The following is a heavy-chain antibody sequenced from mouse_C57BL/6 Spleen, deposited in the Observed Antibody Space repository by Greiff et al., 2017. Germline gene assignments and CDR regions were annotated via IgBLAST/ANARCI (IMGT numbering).Heavy chain of an antibody. Sequence: VQLQQPGAELVMPGASVKLSCKASGYTFTSYWMHWVKQRPGQGLEWIGEIDPSASYTNYNQKFKGKSTLTVDKSSSTAYMQLSSLTSEDSAVYYCARRGPHAMDYWGQGTSVTVSS. CDR2: IDPSASYT. CDR3: ARRGPHAMDY. CDR1: GYTFTSYW. V-gene: IGHV1-69*01. J-gene: IGHJ4*01.